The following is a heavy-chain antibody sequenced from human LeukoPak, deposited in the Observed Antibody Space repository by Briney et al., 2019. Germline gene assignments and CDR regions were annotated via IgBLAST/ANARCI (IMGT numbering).Heavy chain of an antibody. J-gene: IGHJ3*02. CDR1: GGSISSYY. Sequence: SETLSLTCTVSGGSISSYYWSWIRQPPGKGLEWIGYIYYSGSTNYNPSLKSRVTISVDTSKNQFSLKLSSVTAADTAVYYCARAEYYDFWSGYRVHAFDIWGQGTMVTVPS. D-gene: IGHD3-3*01. CDR2: IYYSGST. CDR3: ARAEYYDFWSGYRVHAFDI. V-gene: IGHV4-59*01.